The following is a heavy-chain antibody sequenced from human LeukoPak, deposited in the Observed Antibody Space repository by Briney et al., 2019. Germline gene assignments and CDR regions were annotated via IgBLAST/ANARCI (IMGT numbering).Heavy chain of an antibody. CDR2: IYYSGST. D-gene: IGHD2-15*01. Sequence: SETLSLTCTVSGGSISSSSYYWSWIRQPPGKGLEWIGYIYYSGSTNYNPSLKSRVTISVDTSKNQFSLKLSSVTAADTAVYYCARREAYCSGGSCHFDYWGQGTLVTVSS. CDR1: GGSISSSSYY. J-gene: IGHJ4*02. V-gene: IGHV4-61*05. CDR3: ARREAYCSGGSCHFDY.